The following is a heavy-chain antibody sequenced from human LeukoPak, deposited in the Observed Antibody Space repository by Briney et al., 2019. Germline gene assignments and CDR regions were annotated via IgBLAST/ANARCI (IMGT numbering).Heavy chain of an antibody. CDR2: ISGSDGTT. D-gene: IGHD1-1*01. J-gene: IGHJ4*02. V-gene: IGHV3-23*01. CDR1: GFTFSSYA. Sequence: PGGSLRLSCAASGFTFSSYAMSWVRQAPGKGLEWVSSISGSDGTTYYADSVKGRFTISRDNSKYTLSLQMNSLRAEDTAVYYCAKVDNSKYGHHDFWGQGTLVTVSS. CDR3: AKVDNSKYGHHDF.